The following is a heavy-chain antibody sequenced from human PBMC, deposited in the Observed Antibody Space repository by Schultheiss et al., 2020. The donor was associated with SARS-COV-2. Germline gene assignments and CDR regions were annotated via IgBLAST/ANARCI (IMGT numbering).Heavy chain of an antibody. J-gene: IGHJ1*01. Sequence: ASVKVSCKASGYTFTNYAITWVRQAPGQGLQWMGWISSDNVKKMYAENLQDRVTMTIDTSTTTAYMELRSLRSDDTAVYYCAAAAKTSSKGYFQYWGQGTLVTVSS. V-gene: IGHV1-18*04. CDR3: AAAAKTSSKGYFQY. CDR1: GYTFTNYA. CDR2: ISSDNVKK. D-gene: IGHD6-25*01.